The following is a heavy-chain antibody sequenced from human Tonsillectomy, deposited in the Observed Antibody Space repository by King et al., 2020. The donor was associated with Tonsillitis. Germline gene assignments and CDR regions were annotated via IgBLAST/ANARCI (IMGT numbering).Heavy chain of an antibody. V-gene: IGHV3-74*01. CDR2: IKSDGSST. D-gene: IGHD1/OR15-1a*01. CDR3: TRVRTVGFDAFDI. J-gene: IGHJ3*02. Sequence: VQLVESGGGLVQPGGSLRLSCAASGFTFSSYWMHWVRQAPGKGLVWVSRIKSDGSSTSYADSVKGRFTISRDNAKNTLYLQMNSLRADDTAVYFCTRVRTVGFDAFDIWGQGTMVTVSS. CDR1: GFTFSSYW.